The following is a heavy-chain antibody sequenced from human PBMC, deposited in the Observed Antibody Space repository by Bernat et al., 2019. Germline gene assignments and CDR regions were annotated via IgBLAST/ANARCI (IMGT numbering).Heavy chain of an antibody. CDR2: ISSGSSYT. Sequence: VQLVESGGGLVQPGGSLRLSCAASGFTFSDYYMNWIRQAPGKGLEWVSYISSGSSYTNYADSVKGRFTISRDNAKNSLYLQMNSLRAEDTAVYYCARDTSSWSFDSWGQGTLVTVSS. V-gene: IGHV3-11*06. CDR3: ARDTSSWSFDS. J-gene: IGHJ4*02. D-gene: IGHD6-13*01. CDR1: GFTFSDYY.